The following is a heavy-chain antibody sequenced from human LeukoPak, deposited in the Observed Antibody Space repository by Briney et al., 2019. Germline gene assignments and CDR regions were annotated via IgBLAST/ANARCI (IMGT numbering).Heavy chain of an antibody. CDR3: ARDRRVTIFGVVTNRWFDP. CDR1: GGSISSGGYY. D-gene: IGHD3-3*01. J-gene: IGHJ5*02. V-gene: IGHV4-31*03. CDR2: IYNSGST. Sequence: SQTLSLTCTVSGGSISSGGYYWSWIRQHPGKGLEWIGYIYNSGSTDYNPSLKSRLTISVDTSKNHFSLKLRYVTAADTAVYYCARDRRVTIFGVVTNRWFDPWGQGTLVTVSS.